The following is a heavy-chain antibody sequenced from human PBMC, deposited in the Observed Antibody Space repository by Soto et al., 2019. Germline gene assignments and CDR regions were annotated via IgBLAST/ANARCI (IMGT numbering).Heavy chain of an antibody. V-gene: IGHV4-59*01. CDR1: GGPISSYY. CDR2: IYYIGTT. D-gene: IGHD6-19*01. CDR3: ARGSSGWPPRLDY. J-gene: IGHJ4*02. Sequence: VQLQESGPGLVKPSETLSLNCTVSGGPISSYYWSWIRQSPGKGLEWIGYIYYIGTTNYNPSLKSRVTISVDTSKNQFSLELSSVTAADTAVYYCARGSSGWPPRLDYWGQGTLVTVSS.